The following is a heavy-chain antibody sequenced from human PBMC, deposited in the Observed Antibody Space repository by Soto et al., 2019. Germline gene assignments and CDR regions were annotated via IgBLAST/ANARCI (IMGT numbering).Heavy chain of an antibody. V-gene: IGHV4-59*01. CDR1: GASTSSYY. J-gene: IGHJ4*02. CDR3: ARVYGDYGDHFDY. D-gene: IGHD4-17*01. CDR2: VYYSGTT. Sequence: QVQLQESGPGLVKPSETLSLTCTVSGASTSSYYWSWIRQPPGKGLEWIGYVYYSGTTNYNPSLKSRVAISIDTSKNQFSLNLRSVTAADTAVYYCARVYGDYGDHFDYWGQGTLVTVSS.